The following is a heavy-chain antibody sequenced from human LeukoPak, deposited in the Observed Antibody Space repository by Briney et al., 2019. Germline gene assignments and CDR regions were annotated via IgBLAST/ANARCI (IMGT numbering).Heavy chain of an antibody. CDR1: GYTFTGYY. D-gene: IGHD1-26*01. CDR3: ARAGTESRWGLPRADYYYMDV. V-gene: IGHV1-2*02. Sequence: GASVKVSCKASGYTFTGYYMHWVRQAPGQGLEWMGWINPNSGGTNYAQRFQGRVTLTRDTSISAAYMELSNLRSDDTAVYYCARAGTESRWGLPRADYYYMDVWAKGTTVTVSS. J-gene: IGHJ6*03. CDR2: INPNSGGT.